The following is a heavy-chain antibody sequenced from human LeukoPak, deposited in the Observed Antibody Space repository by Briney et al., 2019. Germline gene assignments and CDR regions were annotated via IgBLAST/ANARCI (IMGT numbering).Heavy chain of an antibody. CDR3: ARDRRGYCSSTSCYSYYYYGMDV. Sequence: GGSLRLSCAASGFTVSSNYMSWVRQAPGKGLEWVSVIYSGGSTYYADSVKGRFTISRDNSKNTLYLQMNSLRAEDTAVYYCARDRRGYCSSTSCYSYYYYGMDVWGQGTTVTVSS. CDR1: GFTVSSNY. D-gene: IGHD2-2*01. J-gene: IGHJ6*02. CDR2: IYSGGST. V-gene: IGHV3-66*01.